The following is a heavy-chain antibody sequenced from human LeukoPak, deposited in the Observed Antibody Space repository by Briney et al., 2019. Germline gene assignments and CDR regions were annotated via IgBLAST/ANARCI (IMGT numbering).Heavy chain of an antibody. Sequence: ASVKVSCKASGYTFTSYDINWVRQATGQGLEWMGWMNPNSGNTGYAQKFQGRVTMTTETSTSTAYMELRSLRPDDTAEYYCARARGYIGYDYQYYYMDVWGKGTTVTISS. CDR3: ARARGYIGYDYQYYYMDV. D-gene: IGHD5-12*01. CDR2: MNPNSGNT. CDR1: GYTFTSYD. V-gene: IGHV1-8*01. J-gene: IGHJ6*03.